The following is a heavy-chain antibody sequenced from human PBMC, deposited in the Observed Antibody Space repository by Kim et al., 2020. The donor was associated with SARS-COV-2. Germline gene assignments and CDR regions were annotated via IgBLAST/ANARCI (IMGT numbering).Heavy chain of an antibody. D-gene: IGHD3-22*01. CDR1: GGSVRRSIYY. CDR3: ARHFDYSGSGYYPYLDS. CDR2: IDYTGST. J-gene: IGHJ4*02. V-gene: IGHV4-39*01. Sequence: SETLSLTCTVSGGSVRRSIYYWGWIRQSPGTGLEWIGSIDYTGSTYYNPSLKSRVTIFIDTSENRFSPQVTSLTAADTALYYCARHFDYSGSGYYPYLDSWGQGTPVSVSS.